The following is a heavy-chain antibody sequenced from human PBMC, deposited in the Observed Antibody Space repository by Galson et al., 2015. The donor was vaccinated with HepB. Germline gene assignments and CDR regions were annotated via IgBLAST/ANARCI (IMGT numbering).Heavy chain of an antibody. J-gene: IGHJ4*02. Sequence: SLRLSCAASGSTFSSYSMNWVRQAPGKGLEWVSSISSSSSYIYYADSVKGRFTISRDNAKNSLYLQMNSLRAEDTAVYYCARVDDSSGQFDYWGQGTLVTVSS. CDR1: GSTFSSYS. D-gene: IGHD3-22*01. CDR2: ISSSSSYI. V-gene: IGHV3-21*01. CDR3: ARVDDSSGQFDY.